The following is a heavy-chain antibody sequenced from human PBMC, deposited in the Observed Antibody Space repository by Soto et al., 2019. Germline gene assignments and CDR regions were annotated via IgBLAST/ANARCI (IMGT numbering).Heavy chain of an antibody. J-gene: IGHJ4*02. D-gene: IGHD5-12*01. V-gene: IGHV3-23*01. CDR2: ISGSGSST. Sequence: GSLRLSCSASVFTCSYYGMSWGRQATVRGLPWVSAISGSGSSTYYADSVERWFTISGHNTQNTRDLDMNSLRAEDTAVYNYAKDLGVATITSDYWGEGTLVTVSS. CDR1: VFTCSYYG. CDR3: AKDLGVATITSDY.